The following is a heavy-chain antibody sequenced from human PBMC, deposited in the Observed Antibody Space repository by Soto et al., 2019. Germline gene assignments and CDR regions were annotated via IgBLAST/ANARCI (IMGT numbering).Heavy chain of an antibody. CDR1: GGSFSGYS. V-gene: IGHV4-34*01. CDR3: ARARFDSWSHIYYGLDV. CDR2: INHSGTT. Sequence: QVQLQQWGGGLLKPSETLSLTCAVYGGSFSGYSWTWLRQPPGKGLEWIGEINHSGTTDYNPALKSRVTMSVATYKNQFSLRVTSVTAADTAVYYCARARFDSWSHIYYGLDVWGQGTTVTVSS. J-gene: IGHJ6*02. D-gene: IGHD3-3*01.